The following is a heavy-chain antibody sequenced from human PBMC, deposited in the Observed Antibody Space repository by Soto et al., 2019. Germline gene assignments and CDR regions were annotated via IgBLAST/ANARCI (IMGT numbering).Heavy chain of an antibody. CDR3: ARDRTHYGSGPPYPPGYFGMDV. D-gene: IGHD3-10*01. V-gene: IGHV3-30*03. CDR2: ISYHGRSQ. Sequence: QVQLVESGGGVVQAGGSLRLSCEVSGFTFSSYGMHWVRQAPGKGLECVALISYHGRSQYYADSVKGRFTISRDNSKNTLYVQMNSLRAEDTAVYWCARDRTHYGSGPPYPPGYFGMDVWGQGTTVTVS. J-gene: IGHJ6*02. CDR1: GFTFSSYG.